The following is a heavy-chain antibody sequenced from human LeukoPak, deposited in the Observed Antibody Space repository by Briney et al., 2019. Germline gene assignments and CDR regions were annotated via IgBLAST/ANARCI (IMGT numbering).Heavy chain of an antibody. D-gene: IGHD1-26*01. CDR1: GGSISSSSYY. CDR2: IYYSGST. V-gene: IGHV4-39*01. J-gene: IGHJ6*02. CDR3: ARGWASDGMDV. Sequence: PSETLSLTCTVSGGSISSSSYYWGWIRQPPGKGLEWIGSIYYSGSTYYNPSLKSRVTISVDTSKNQFSLKLSSVTAADTAVYYCARGWASDGMDVWGQGTTVTVSS.